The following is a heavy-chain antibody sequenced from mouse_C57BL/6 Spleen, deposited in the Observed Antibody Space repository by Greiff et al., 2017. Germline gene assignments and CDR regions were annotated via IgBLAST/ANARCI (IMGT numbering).Heavy chain of an antibody. Sequence: EVQLVESGGGLVKPGGSLKLSCAASGFTFSSYAMSWVRQTPEKRLEWVATISDGGSYTYYPDNVKGRFTLSRDNAKNNLYLQMSHLKSEDAAVDYCGRGGLPYYLDYWGQGTTLTVSS. V-gene: IGHV5-4*01. J-gene: IGHJ2*01. CDR1: GFTFSSYA. D-gene: IGHD2-2*01. CDR2: ISDGGSYT. CDR3: GRGGLPYYLDY.